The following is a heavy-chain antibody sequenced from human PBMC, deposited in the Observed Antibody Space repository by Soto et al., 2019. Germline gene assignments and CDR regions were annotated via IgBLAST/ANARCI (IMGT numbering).Heavy chain of an antibody. Sequence: ASVKVSCKASGYTFTSYGISWVRQAPGQGLEWMGWINPKSGGTMYPQKFQGRVTMTWDTSISTAYMALTRLRSDDTAVYYCARDLAKGGGSAGFDYWGQGTLVTVSS. CDR2: INPKSGGT. D-gene: IGHD1-26*01. V-gene: IGHV1-2*02. CDR3: ARDLAKGGGSAGFDY. J-gene: IGHJ4*02. CDR1: GYTFTSYG.